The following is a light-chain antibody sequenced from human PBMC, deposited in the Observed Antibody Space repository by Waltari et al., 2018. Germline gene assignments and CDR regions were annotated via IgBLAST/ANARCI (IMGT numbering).Light chain of an antibody. CDR3: SSYTSSSTRV. J-gene: IGLJ2*01. CDR1: SSDVGGYNY. CDR2: DFT. V-gene: IGLV2-14*03. Sequence: QSALTQPASVSGSPGQSITISCTGTSSDVGGYNYVSHVSWYQQHPGKAPKPMIYDFTNRPSGVSNRFSGSKSGNTASLTISGLQAEDEADYYCSSYTSSSTRVFGGGTKLTVL.